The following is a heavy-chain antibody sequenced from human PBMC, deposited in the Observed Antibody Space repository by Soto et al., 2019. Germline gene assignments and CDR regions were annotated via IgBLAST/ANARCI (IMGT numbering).Heavy chain of an antibody. V-gene: IGHV4-34*01. J-gene: IGHJ4*02. CDR2: IYHTGST. CDR3: VSARWDY. CDR1: GGSFNANY. Sequence: SETLSLTCAVSGGSFNANYWTWIRQPPGKGLEWIGEIYHTGSTNYNPSLKSRVSISVDTSKNQFSLQLTSVTAADTAVYYCVSARWDYWGQGTQVKSPQ.